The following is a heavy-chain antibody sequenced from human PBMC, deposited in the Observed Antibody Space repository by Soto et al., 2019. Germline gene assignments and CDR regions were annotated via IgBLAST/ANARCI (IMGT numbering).Heavy chain of an antibody. Sequence: SETLSLTCTGSGGSISSSSYYWGWIRQPPGKGLEWIGSIYYSGSTYYNPSLKSRVTISVDTSKNQFSLKLSSVTAADTAVYYCASGIAAAGKFFDYWGQGTLVTVSS. D-gene: IGHD6-13*01. CDR2: IYYSGST. CDR3: ASGIAAAGKFFDY. V-gene: IGHV4-39*01. CDR1: GGSISSSSYY. J-gene: IGHJ4*02.